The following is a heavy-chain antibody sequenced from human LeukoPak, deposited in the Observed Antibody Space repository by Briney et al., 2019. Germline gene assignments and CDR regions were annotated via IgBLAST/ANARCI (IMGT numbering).Heavy chain of an antibody. V-gene: IGHV3-7*01. CDR3: ARPLYCSGGSRYSYFDY. CDR1: GFTFSSYW. J-gene: IGHJ4*02. Sequence: PGGSLRLSCAASGFTFSSYWMSWVRQAPGKGLEWVANIKQDGSEKYYVDSVKGRFTISRDNAKNSLYLQMNSLRAEDTAVYYCARPLYCSGGSRYSYFDYWGQGTLVTVSS. CDR2: IKQDGSEK. D-gene: IGHD2-15*01.